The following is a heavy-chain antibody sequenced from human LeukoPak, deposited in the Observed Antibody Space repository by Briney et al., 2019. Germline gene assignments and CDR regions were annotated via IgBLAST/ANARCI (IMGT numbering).Heavy chain of an antibody. J-gene: IGHJ3*02. CDR1: GGSISNDY. CDR2: IFYSGST. D-gene: IGHD3-22*01. CDR3: ARAALIYYDTSGYSDAFDI. V-gene: IGHV4-59*01. Sequence: PSETLSLTCTVSGGSISNDYWSWIRQPPGKGLEWIGYIFYSGSTNYSPSLKSRVTISLATSRDQFSLKLDSVTAADTAAYYCARAALIYYDTSGYSDAFDIWGQGTVVTVSS.